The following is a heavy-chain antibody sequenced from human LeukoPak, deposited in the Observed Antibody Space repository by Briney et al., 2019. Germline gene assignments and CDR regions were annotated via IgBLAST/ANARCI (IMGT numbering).Heavy chain of an antibody. CDR2: IYYSGST. Sequence: SETLSLTCTVSGGSISSYYWSWIRQPPGKGLEWIGYIYYSGSTNYNPSLKSRVTISVDTSKNQFSLKLSSVTAADTAVYYCARDRRYSSSWYSNWFDPWGQGTLVTASS. CDR1: GGSISSYY. V-gene: IGHV4-59*01. CDR3: ARDRRYSSSWYSNWFDP. J-gene: IGHJ5*02. D-gene: IGHD6-13*01.